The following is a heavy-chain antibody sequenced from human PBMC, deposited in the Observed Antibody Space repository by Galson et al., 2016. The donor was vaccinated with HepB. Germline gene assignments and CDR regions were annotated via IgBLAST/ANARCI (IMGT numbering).Heavy chain of an antibody. CDR3: ATQLDF. J-gene: IGHJ4*02. CDR1: GLIFTTYW. CDR2: INQDGSVK. Sequence: SLRLSCAASGLIFTTYWMDWVRQAPGKGLEWVANINQDGSVKYYVDSVRGRFTVSRDNSKNSLYLQMNSLRVEDTAVYYCATQLDFWGQGTLVTVSS. V-gene: IGHV3-7*01.